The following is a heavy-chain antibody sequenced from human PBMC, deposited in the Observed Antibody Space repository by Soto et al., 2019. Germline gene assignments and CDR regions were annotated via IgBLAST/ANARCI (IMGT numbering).Heavy chain of an antibody. V-gene: IGHV1-69*01. D-gene: IGHD5-12*01. J-gene: IGHJ4*02. CDR3: ASTSDIVATSGNYYCDY. CDR1: GGTFSSYA. Sequence: QVQLVQSGAEVKKPGSSVKVSCKASGGTFSSYAISWVRQAPGQGLEWMGGIIPIFGTANYAQKFKGRVTITADESTSTAYMELSSLRSEDTAVYYCASTSDIVATSGNYYCDYWGQGTLVTVSS. CDR2: IIPIFGTA.